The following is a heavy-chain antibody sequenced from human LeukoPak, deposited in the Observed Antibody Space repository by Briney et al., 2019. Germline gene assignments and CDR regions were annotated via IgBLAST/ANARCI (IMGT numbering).Heavy chain of an antibody. D-gene: IGHD1-1*01. CDR2: IRYDGSNK. J-gene: IGHJ4*02. V-gene: IGHV3-30*02. CDR1: GFTFSSYG. CDR3: ARDSIQLWPNAIDF. Sequence: PGGSLRLSCAASGFTFSSYGMHWVRQAPGKGLEWVAFIRYDGSNKYYADSVKGRFTISRDNAENSLYLQMNSLRAEDTAVYYCARDSIQLWPNAIDFWGQGTLVTVSS.